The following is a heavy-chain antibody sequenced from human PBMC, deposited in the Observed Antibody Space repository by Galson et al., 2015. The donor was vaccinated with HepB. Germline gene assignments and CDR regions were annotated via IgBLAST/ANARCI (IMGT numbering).Heavy chain of an antibody. CDR3: ARAPIIAVAGHDAFDI. V-gene: IGHV3-30-3*01. Sequence: SLRLSCAASGFTFSSYAMHWVRQAPGKGLEWVAVISYDGSNKYYADSVKGRFTISRDNSKNTLYLQMNSLRAEDTAVYYCARAPIIAVAGHDAFDIWGQGTMVTVSS. J-gene: IGHJ3*02. D-gene: IGHD6-19*01. CDR2: ISYDGSNK. CDR1: GFTFSSYA.